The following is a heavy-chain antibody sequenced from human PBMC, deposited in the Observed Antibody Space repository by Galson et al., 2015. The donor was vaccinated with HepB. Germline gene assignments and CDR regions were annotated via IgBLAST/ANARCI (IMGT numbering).Heavy chain of an antibody. CDR2: ISYDGSNK. J-gene: IGHJ2*01. CDR3: ARDKPLEPDWYFDL. CDR1: GFIFSSYA. D-gene: IGHD3-3*01. Sequence: SLRLSCAASGFIFSSYAMHWVRQAPGKGLEWVAVISYDGSNKYYADSVKGRFTISRDSSKNTLYLQMNSLRAEDTAVYHCARDKPLEPDWYFDLWGRGNLVTVSS. V-gene: IGHV3-30*04.